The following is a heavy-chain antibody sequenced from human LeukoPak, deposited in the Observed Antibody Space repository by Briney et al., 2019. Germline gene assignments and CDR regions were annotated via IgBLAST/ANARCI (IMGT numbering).Heavy chain of an antibody. CDR3: ARAGQVSAFDI. Sequence: ASVKVSCKASGYTFTGYFMHWVRQDPGQGVEWMGWINPSSGGTNYAQKFQGRVTMTRDTSISTAYMELSRLRSDDTAVYYCARAGQVSAFDIWGQGTMVTVSS. V-gene: IGHV1-2*02. CDR1: GYTFTGYF. CDR2: INPSSGGT. J-gene: IGHJ3*02.